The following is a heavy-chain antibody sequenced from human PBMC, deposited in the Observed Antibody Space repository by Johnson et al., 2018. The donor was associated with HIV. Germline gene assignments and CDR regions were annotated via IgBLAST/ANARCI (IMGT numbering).Heavy chain of an antibody. CDR2: ISGSGDRT. J-gene: IGHJ3*02. CDR1: GFTFSNFA. D-gene: IGHD6-19*01. V-gene: IGHV3-23*04. CDR3: AGGVAVAFDI. Sequence: VQLVESGGGVVQPGRSLRLSCAASGFTFSNFAMSWVRQAPGKGLEWVSVISGSGDRTSYADFAKGRFTISRDNSKTTLYVQMNSLRAEDTAVYYCAGGVAVAFDIWGPGTMVTVSS.